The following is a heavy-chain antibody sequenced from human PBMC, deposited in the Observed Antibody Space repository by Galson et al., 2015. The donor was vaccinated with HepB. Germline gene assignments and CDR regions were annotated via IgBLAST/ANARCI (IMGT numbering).Heavy chain of an antibody. V-gene: IGHV3-74*01. Sequence: SLRLSCAASGFTFSSYWMHWVRQAPGKGLVWVSRINSDGSSTSYADSVKGRFTISRDNAKNTLYLQMNSLRAEDTAVYYCARAGVLGYCSSTSCYAEEHRDGYNHWGQGTLVTVSS. CDR3: ARAGVLGYCSSTSCYAEEHRDGYNH. J-gene: IGHJ5*02. CDR2: INSDGSST. CDR1: GFTFSSYW. D-gene: IGHD2-2*01.